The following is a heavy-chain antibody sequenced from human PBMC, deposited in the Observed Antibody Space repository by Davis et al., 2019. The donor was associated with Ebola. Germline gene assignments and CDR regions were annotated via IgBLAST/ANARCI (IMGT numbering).Heavy chain of an antibody. CDR1: GGTFSSYA. Sequence: SVKVSCKASGGTFSSYAISWVRQAPGQGLEWMGGIIPIFGTANYAQKFQGRVTITADESTSTAYMELSRLRSDDTAVYYCARDIVVVTANNWFDPWGQGTLVTVSS. V-gene: IGHV1-69*13. J-gene: IGHJ5*02. CDR3: ARDIVVVTANNWFDP. CDR2: IIPIFGTA. D-gene: IGHD2-21*02.